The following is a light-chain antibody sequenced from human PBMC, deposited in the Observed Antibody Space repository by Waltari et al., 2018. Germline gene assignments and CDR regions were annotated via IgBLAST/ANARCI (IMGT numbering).Light chain of an antibody. V-gene: IGKV3-20*01. CDR1: QSVSSNY. Sequence: EIVLTQSPGTLSLSPGERAPLSCRAIQSVSSNYLAWYQQKPGQAPRLLIYGASSRATGIPDRFSGSGSGTDFTLTISRLEPEDFAVYYCQQYGSSPWTFGQGTKVEIK. CDR3: QQYGSSPWT. CDR2: GAS. J-gene: IGKJ1*01.